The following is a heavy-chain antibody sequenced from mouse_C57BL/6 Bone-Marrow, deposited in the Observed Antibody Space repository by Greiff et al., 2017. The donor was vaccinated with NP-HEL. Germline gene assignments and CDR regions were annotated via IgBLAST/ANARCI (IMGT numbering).Heavy chain of an antibody. D-gene: IGHD1-1*01. CDR1: GFSLTSYG. V-gene: IGHV2-2*01. CDR3: ASLYYYVSRGLDV. Sequence: QVQLQQSGPGLVQPSQSLSITCTVSGFSLTSYGVHWVRQSPGKGLEWLGVIWSGGSTDYNAAFISRLSISKDNSKSQVFFKMISLQADDTAIYYFASLYYYVSRGLDVWGTGTTVTVSS. J-gene: IGHJ1*03. CDR2: IWSGGST.